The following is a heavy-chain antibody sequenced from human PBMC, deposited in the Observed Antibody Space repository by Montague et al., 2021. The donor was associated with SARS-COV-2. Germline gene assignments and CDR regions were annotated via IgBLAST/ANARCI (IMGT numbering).Heavy chain of an antibody. Sequence: SETLSPTCTVSGGSISSSSYYWGWIRQPPGKGLEWIGSVYYSGSTYYNPPLESRVTVSVDTSKNQFSLKISSVTAADTAVYFCAGQSASSPFDHWGQGTLVTVSS. CDR1: GGSISSSSYY. CDR2: VYYSGST. J-gene: IGHJ4*02. CDR3: AGQSASSPFDH. D-gene: IGHD6-13*01. V-gene: IGHV4-39*01.